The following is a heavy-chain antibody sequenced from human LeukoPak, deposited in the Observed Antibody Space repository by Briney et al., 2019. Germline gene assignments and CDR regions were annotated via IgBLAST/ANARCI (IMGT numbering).Heavy chain of an antibody. V-gene: IGHV4-61*01. Sequence: LETLSLTCTVSGGSVSRGSYYWSWMRQPPGKGLEWIGYIYYSGSTNYNPSLRSRVTISVDTSKNQFSLKLSSVTAADTAVYYCARAGDYYDSSGYYEYAFDIWGQGTMVTVSS. J-gene: IGHJ3*02. CDR3: ARAGDYYDSSGYYEYAFDI. CDR1: GGSVSRGSYY. D-gene: IGHD3-22*01. CDR2: IYYSGST.